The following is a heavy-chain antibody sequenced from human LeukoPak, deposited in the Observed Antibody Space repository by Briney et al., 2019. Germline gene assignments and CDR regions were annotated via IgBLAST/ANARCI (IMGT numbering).Heavy chain of an antibody. CDR1: GYTFTGYY. J-gene: IGHJ6*03. CDR2: INPNSGGT. CDR3: ASYSDFWSGYRVPRDYYYYMDV. D-gene: IGHD3-3*01. Sequence: ASVKVSCKASGYTFTGYYMHWVRQAPGHGLEWMGWINPNSGGTNYAQKFQGRVTMTRDTSISTAYMELSRLRSDDTAVYYCASYSDFWSGYRVPRDYYYYMDVWGKGTTVTVSS. V-gene: IGHV1-2*02.